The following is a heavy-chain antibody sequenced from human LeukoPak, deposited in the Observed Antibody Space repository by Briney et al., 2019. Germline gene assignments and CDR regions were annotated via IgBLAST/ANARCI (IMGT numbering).Heavy chain of an antibody. CDR3: ARVHYGSGSYNWFDP. CDR2: ISSSSSYI. CDR1: GFTFSSYS. V-gene: IGHV3-21*01. D-gene: IGHD3-10*01. J-gene: IGHJ5*02. Sequence: GGSLRLSCAASGFTFSSYSMNWVRQAPGKGLEWVSSISSSSSYIYYADSVKGRFTISRDNAKNSLYLQMNGLRAEDTAVYYCARVHYGSGSYNWFDPWGQGTLVTVSS.